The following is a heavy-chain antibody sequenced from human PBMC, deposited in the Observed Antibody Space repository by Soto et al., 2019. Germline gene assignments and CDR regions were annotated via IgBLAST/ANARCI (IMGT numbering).Heavy chain of an antibody. CDR3: ARVAATGNHFDY. V-gene: IGHV1-18*01. D-gene: IGHD6-13*01. Sequence: ASVKVSCTASGYTFTNYAISWVRQAPGQGLEWMGWITAFNRNTNYAQNLQGRVTVTTNTSTSTAYMELRSLRSDDTAVYYCARVAATGNHFDYWGQGTLVTVSS. J-gene: IGHJ4*02. CDR1: GYTFTNYA. CDR2: ITAFNRNT.